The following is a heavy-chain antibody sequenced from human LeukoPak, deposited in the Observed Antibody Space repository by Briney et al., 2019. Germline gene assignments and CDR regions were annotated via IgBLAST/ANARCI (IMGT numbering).Heavy chain of an antibody. Sequence: SETLSLTCTVSGGSISNYYWSWIRQPAGKGLEWIGRIYAGGTASYNPSLKSRVTMSADMSKNQLSLKLTSVTAADTAVYYCTRANSEAFDIWGQGTMVTVSS. CDR3: TRANSEAFDI. D-gene: IGHD1-1*01. V-gene: IGHV4-4*07. CDR2: IYAGGTA. CDR1: GGSISNYY. J-gene: IGHJ3*02.